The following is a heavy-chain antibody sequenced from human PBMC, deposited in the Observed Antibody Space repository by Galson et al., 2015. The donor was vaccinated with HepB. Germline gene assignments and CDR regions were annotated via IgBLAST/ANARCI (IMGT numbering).Heavy chain of an antibody. CDR2: IDGGGSST. Sequence: SLRLSCAASGFTFSSYAMTWVRQAPGKGLEWVSAIDGGGSSTYYADSVKGRFTISRDNSKNTLYLQMNSLRADDMGIYYCAKDTPDRAGFVDYWGQGTLVTVSS. CDR1: GFTFSSYA. D-gene: IGHD3-10*01. V-gene: IGHV3-23*01. CDR3: AKDTPDRAGFVDY. J-gene: IGHJ4*02.